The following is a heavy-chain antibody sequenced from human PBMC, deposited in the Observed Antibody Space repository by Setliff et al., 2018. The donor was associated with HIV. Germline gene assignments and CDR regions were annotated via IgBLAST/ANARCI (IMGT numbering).Heavy chain of an antibody. V-gene: IGHV4-59*11. CDR1: GGSMSTHY. CDR2: IYTTGST. J-gene: IGHJ3*02. Sequence: SETLSLTCTVSGGSMSTHYWSWIRQTPGKGLEWIGHIYTTGSTHYNPSLRSRVTISIDTSKSHFSLRLKSVTAADTALYYCASGSPFNGFDMWGQGTMVTVSS. CDR3: ASGSPFNGFDM. D-gene: IGHD1-26*01.